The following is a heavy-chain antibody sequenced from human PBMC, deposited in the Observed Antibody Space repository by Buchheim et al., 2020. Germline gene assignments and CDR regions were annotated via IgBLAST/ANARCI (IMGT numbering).Heavy chain of an antibody. J-gene: IGHJ6*02. Sequence: QVQLQQWGAGLLKPSETLSLTCAVYGGSFSGYYWSWIRQPPGKGLEWIGEINHSGSTNYNPSLKTRVTISVDTSKNQSSLKLSSVTAADTAVYYCARGRGNYCTNGVCYTGYYYYGMDVWGQGTT. D-gene: IGHD2-8*01. V-gene: IGHV4-34*01. CDR1: GGSFSGYY. CDR2: INHSGST. CDR3: ARGRGNYCTNGVCYTGYYYYGMDV.